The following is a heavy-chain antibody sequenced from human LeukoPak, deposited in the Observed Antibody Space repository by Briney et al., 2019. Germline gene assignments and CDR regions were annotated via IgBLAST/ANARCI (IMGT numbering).Heavy chain of an antibody. CDR2: FDPEDGET. D-gene: IGHD6-13*01. Sequence: ASVKVSCKASGYTFTGYYMHWVRQAPGKGLEWMGGFDPEDGETIYAQKFQGRVTMTEDTSTDTAYMELSSLRSEDTAVYYCARDRAAAGTRGFDYWGQGTLVTVSS. V-gene: IGHV1-24*01. J-gene: IGHJ4*02. CDR1: GYTFTGYY. CDR3: ARDRAAAGTRGFDY.